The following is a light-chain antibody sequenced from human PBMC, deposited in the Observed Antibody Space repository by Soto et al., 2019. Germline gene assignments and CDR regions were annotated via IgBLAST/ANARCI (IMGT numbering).Light chain of an antibody. V-gene: IGLV2-18*01. CDR2: DVS. Sequence: QSALTQPPSVSGSPGQSVTISCSGTIDDVTAYYRVSWYQQNPGTAPKLMIYDVSNRPSRVPDRFSGSRSGNTASLTISGLQAEDEGDYYCSVYTRSSTYVFGTGTKLTVL. CDR1: IDDVTAYYR. J-gene: IGLJ1*01. CDR3: SVYTRSSTYV.